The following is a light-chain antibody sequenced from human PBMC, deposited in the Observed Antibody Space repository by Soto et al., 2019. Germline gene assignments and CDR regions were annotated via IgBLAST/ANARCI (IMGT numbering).Light chain of an antibody. J-gene: IGLJ2*01. CDR1: SSDVGGYNY. V-gene: IGLV2-8*01. Sequence: QSALTQPPSASGSPGQSVTISCTGTSSDVGGYNYVSWYQQHPGKAPKLMIYEVSKRPSGVPDRFSVSKSGNTASLTVSGLQAEDEADYYCSSYAGSNIDVVFGGGTKLTVL. CDR2: EVS. CDR3: SSYAGSNIDVV.